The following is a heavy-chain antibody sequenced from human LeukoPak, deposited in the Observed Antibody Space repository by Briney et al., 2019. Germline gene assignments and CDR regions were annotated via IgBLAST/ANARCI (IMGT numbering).Heavy chain of an antibody. CDR1: GYTFTSYA. Sequence: ASVKVSCKASGYTFTSYAMHWVRQAPGQRLEWMGWINAGNDNTKYSQKFQGRVTITRDTSASTAYMELSSLRSEDTAVYYCAGDLGYCTGGTCYPNWFDPWGQGTLVTVSS. CDR2: INAGNDNT. D-gene: IGHD2-15*01. CDR3: AGDLGYCTGGTCYPNWFDP. J-gene: IGHJ5*02. V-gene: IGHV1-3*01.